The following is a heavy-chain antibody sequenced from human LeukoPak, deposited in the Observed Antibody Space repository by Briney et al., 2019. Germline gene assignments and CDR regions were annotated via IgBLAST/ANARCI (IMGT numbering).Heavy chain of an antibody. V-gene: IGHV3-23*01. J-gene: IGHJ4*02. CDR3: AKDTDPYSRAPHYFDY. CDR1: GFTFSSYA. Sequence: GGSLRLSCAASGFTFSSYAMSWVRQAPGKGLEWVSAISGSGGSTYYADSVKGRFTISRDNSKNTLYLQMNSLRAEDTAVYYCAKDTDPYSRAPHYFDYWGQGTLVTVSS. CDR2: ISGSGGST. D-gene: IGHD6-13*01.